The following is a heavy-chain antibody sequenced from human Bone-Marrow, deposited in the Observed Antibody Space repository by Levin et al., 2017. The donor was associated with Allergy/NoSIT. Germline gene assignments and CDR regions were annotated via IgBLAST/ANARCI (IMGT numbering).Heavy chain of an antibody. D-gene: IGHD1-14*01. J-gene: IGHJ4*02. V-gene: IGHV3-23*01. CDR2: ISNSGGTP. CDR3: ARGTFGPQY. Sequence: GGSLRLSCAASGFTFGNYPMTWGRQAPGKGLEWVSSISNSGGTPYYADSVKGRFTISRDNSKNTLLLQMNSLRVEDTAVYYCARGTFGPQYWGQGTLVTVSS. CDR1: GFTFGNYP.